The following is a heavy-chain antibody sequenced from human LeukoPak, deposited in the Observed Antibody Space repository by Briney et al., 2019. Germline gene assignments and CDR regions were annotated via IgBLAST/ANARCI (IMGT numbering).Heavy chain of an antibody. D-gene: IGHD1-14*01. CDR1: GFTFSNYW. CDR3: ARHNPLWGY. Sequence: PGGSLRLSCAASGFTFSNYWMSWVRQAPGKGLEWVANINEDGTEKYYVDSVKGRFTISRDNAKNSLYLQMNSLRADDTALYYCARHNPLWGYWGQGTLVTVSS. V-gene: IGHV3-7*04. J-gene: IGHJ4*02. CDR2: INEDGTEK.